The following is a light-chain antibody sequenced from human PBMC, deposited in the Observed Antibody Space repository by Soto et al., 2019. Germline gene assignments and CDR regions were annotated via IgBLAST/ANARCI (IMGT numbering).Light chain of an antibody. V-gene: IGKV4-1*01. CDR1: QSVLYSSNNKNY. Sequence: DIVMTQSPDSLAVSLGERAAINCKSSQSVLYSSNNKNYLAWYQQKPGQPPKLIIYWASTRESGVPDRFSGSGSGTDFTLTISSLQAEDVAVYYCQQYYSTPYSFGQGTKLAIK. J-gene: IGKJ2*03. CDR3: QQYYSTPYS. CDR2: WAS.